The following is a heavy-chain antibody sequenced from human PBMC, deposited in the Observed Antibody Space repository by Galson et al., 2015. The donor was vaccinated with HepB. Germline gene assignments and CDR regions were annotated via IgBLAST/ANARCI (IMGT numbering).Heavy chain of an antibody. V-gene: IGHV2-5*02. CDR1: GFSLSTTGVG. CDR3: ALLTGYSVNWPSSLDYYYYYMDV. CDR2: MYWDDDT. Sequence: PALVKPTQTLTLTCTFSGFSLSTTGVGVGWIRQPPGKALEWLASMYWDDDTRYSPSLKSRLTISKDTTRNQVVLAVTNMDPVDTATYYCALLTGYSVNWPSSLDYYYYYMDVWGEGTTVTVFS. D-gene: IGHD1-1*01. J-gene: IGHJ6*03.